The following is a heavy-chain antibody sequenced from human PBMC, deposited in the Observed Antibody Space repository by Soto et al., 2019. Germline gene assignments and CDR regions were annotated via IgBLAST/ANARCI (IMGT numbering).Heavy chain of an antibody. CDR2: IYHSGGT. D-gene: IGHD3-22*01. CDR1: GYSISSGYY. CDR3: ARVLYYDSSGQQGGFYYGMDV. V-gene: IGHV4-38-2*01. J-gene: IGHJ6*02. Sequence: SETLSLTCAVSGYSISSGYYWGWIRQPPGKGLEWIGSIYHSGGTYYNPSLKSRVTISVDTSKNQFSLKLSSVTAADTAVYYCARVLYYDSSGQQGGFYYGMDVWGQGTTVTVSS.